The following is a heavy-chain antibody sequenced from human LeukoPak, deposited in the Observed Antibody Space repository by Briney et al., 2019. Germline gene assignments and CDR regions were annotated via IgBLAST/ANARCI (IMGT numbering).Heavy chain of an antibody. CDR1: GFTLSSYA. Sequence: GGSLRLSCAASGFTLSSYAMSWVRQAPGKGLEWVSSISSSSSYIYYADSVKGRFTISRDNAKNSLYLQMNSLRAEDTAVYYCARDPPLTVTTSDVWGKGTTVTVSS. V-gene: IGHV3-21*01. CDR3: ARDPPLTVTTSDV. J-gene: IGHJ6*04. CDR2: ISSSSSYI. D-gene: IGHD4-11*01.